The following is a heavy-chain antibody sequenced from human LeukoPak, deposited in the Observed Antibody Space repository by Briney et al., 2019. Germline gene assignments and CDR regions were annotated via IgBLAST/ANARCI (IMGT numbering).Heavy chain of an antibody. V-gene: IGHV3-48*01. CDR3: ARDLDYGLDY. J-gene: IGHJ4*02. CDR2: ISSSGGTM. CDR1: GFIFNTYS. D-gene: IGHD4-17*01. Sequence: GGSLRLSCAASGFIFNTYSMNWVRQAPGKGLEWVSYISSSGGTMCYADSVKGRFTISRDNANNSLYLQLNSLTVEDTAVYYCARDLDYGLDYWGQGTLVTVSS.